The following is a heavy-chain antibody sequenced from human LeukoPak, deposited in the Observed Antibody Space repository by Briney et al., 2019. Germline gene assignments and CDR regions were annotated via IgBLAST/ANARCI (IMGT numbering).Heavy chain of an antibody. J-gene: IGHJ5*02. CDR2: IYPGDSDT. Sequence: PGGSLRLSCKGSGYSFTSYWIGWVRQMPGKGLEWMGIIYPGDSDTRYSPSFQGQVTISADKSIGTAYLQWSSLKASDTAMYYCARRGAYDSSGYDGGRFDPWGQGTLVTVSS. CDR3: ARRGAYDSSGYDGGRFDP. D-gene: IGHD3-22*01. CDR1: GYSFTSYW. V-gene: IGHV5-51*01.